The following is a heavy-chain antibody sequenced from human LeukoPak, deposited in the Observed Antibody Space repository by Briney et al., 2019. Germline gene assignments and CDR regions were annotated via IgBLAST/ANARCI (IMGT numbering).Heavy chain of an antibody. CDR2: IIPIFGTA. J-gene: IGHJ6*03. CDR3: ARVSSGWYGGYYYYMDV. Sequence: SVKVSCKASGGTFSSYAISWVRQAPGQGLEWMGGIIPIFGTANYAQKFQGRVTITADKSTSTAYMELSSLRSEDTAVYYCARVSSGWYGGYYYYMDVWGKGTTVTISS. CDR1: GGTFSSYA. D-gene: IGHD6-19*01. V-gene: IGHV1-69*06.